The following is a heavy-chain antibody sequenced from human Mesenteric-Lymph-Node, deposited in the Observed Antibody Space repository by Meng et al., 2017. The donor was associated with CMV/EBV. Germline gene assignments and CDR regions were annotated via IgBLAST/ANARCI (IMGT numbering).Heavy chain of an antibody. V-gene: IGHV1-69*05. Sequence: SVQLSCKASGGTFSSYAISWVRQAPGQGLEWMGGIIPIFGTANYAQKFQGRVTITTDESTSTAYMELGSLRSEDTAVYYCARGTEAQWLGDFDYRGQRTLVTVSS. CDR3: ARGTEAQWLGDFDY. CDR1: GGTFSSYA. D-gene: IGHD6-19*01. CDR2: IIPIFGTA. J-gene: IGHJ4*02.